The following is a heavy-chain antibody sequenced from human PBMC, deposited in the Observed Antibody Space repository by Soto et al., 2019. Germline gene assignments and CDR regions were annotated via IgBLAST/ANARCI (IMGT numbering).Heavy chain of an antibody. CDR1: GGTFSNYP. J-gene: IGHJ2*01. Sequence: QVQLVQSGAEVKKPGSSVKVSCKASGGTFSNYPISWVRQAHGQGLVWMGGIIPIFGTVNYAQKFQGRVTITADESTSTAYIELSSLRSEDTAVYYCARGHHRWIQLWDFDLWGRGTLVTVSS. V-gene: IGHV1-69*12. CDR3: ARGHHRWIQLWDFDL. D-gene: IGHD5-18*01. CDR2: IIPIFGTV.